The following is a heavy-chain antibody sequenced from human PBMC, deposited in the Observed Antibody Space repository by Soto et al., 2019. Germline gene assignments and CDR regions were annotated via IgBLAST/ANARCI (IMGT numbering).Heavy chain of an antibody. CDR1: GFTFSSYW. V-gene: IGHV3-7*01. J-gene: IGHJ6*02. D-gene: IGHD2-2*01. CDR3: ARDPNIVLVPAALRSYYYYYGMDV. Sequence: GGSLRLSCAASGFTFSSYWMSWVRQAPGKGLEWVANMKQDGSEKYYVDSVRGRFTISRDNAKNSLYLQMNSLRAEDTAVYYCARDPNIVLVPAALRSYYYYYGMDVWGQGTTVTVSS. CDR2: MKQDGSEK.